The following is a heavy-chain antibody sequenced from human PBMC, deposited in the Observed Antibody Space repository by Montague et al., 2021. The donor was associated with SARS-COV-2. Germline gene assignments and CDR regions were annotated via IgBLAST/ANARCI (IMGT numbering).Heavy chain of an antibody. CDR2: INHGGST. J-gene: IGHJ6*03. V-gene: IGHV4-34*01. CDR1: GGFFSGYY. CDR3: ARLRDGVVPSPILGVGPYYSYYYMDV. Sequence: TLSLTCAVHGGFFSGYYWHWFRQPPGQGLEWIGEINHGGSTNYHPSLQSRITIPADTSKNQFSLKVTSVAAADTAVYYCARLRDGVVPSPILGVGPYYSYYYMDVWGRGTTVTVSS. D-gene: IGHD3-10*01.